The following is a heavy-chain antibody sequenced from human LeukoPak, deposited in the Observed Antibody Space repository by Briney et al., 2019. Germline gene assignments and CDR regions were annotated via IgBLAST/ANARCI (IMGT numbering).Heavy chain of an antibody. D-gene: IGHD4-17*01. CDR2: ISGSGGST. Sequence: GGSLRLSCAASGFTVSSNYMSWVRQAPGKGLEWVSAISGSGGSTYYADSVKGRFTISRDNSKNTLYLQMNSLRAEDTAVYYCAKAWVGYTVTINNDAFDIWGQGTMVTVSS. V-gene: IGHV3-23*01. CDR1: GFTVSSNY. J-gene: IGHJ3*02. CDR3: AKAWVGYTVTINNDAFDI.